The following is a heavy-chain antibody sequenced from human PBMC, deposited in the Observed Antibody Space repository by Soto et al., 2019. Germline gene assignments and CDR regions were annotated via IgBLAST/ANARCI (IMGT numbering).Heavy chain of an antibody. V-gene: IGHV3-30*18. CDR2: ISYDGSNK. J-gene: IGHJ4*02. Sequence: QVQLVESGGGVVQPGRSLRLSCAASGFTFSSYGMHWVRQAPGKGLEWVAVISYDGSNKYYADSLKGRFTISRDNSKNTLYLQMNSLRAEDTAVYYCAKEWVYDTSGSSFDYWCQGTLVTVSS. CDR3: AKEWVYDTSGSSFDY. D-gene: IGHD3-22*01. CDR1: GFTFSSYG.